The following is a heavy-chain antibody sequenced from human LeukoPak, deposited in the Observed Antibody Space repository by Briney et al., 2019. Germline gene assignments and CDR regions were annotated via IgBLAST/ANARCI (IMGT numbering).Heavy chain of an antibody. D-gene: IGHD3-3*01. Sequence: GGSLRLSCTASGFTFGDYAMSWFRQAPGKGLEWVGFIRSKAYGGTTEYAASVKGRFTISRDDSKSIAYLQMNSLKTEDTAVYYCTSPRYYDFWSGSSQLDYWGQGTLVTVSS. V-gene: IGHV3-49*03. J-gene: IGHJ4*02. CDR1: GFTFGDYA. CDR2: IRSKAYGGTT. CDR3: TSPRYYDFWSGSSQLDY.